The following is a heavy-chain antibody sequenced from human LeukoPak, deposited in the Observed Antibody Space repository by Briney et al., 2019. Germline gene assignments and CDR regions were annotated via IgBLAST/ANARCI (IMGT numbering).Heavy chain of an antibody. Sequence: ASVKVSCKASGYTFINYGITWVRQAPGQGLEWMGWISPYSGNTKYLQKLQGRVTMTTDTSTSTAYMEVRSLRSDDTAVYYCAREESIGSYQFLHDYWGQGTLVTVSS. V-gene: IGHV1-18*01. CDR1: GYTFINYG. D-gene: IGHD1-26*01. CDR3: AREESIGSYQFLHDY. CDR2: ISPYSGNT. J-gene: IGHJ4*02.